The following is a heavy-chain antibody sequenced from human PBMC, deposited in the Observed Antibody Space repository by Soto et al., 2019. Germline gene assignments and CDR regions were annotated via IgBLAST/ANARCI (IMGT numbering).Heavy chain of an antibody. CDR2: ISGSGGST. J-gene: IGHJ6*02. CDR3: AKVLWNKDYGMDV. D-gene: IGHD1-1*01. Sequence: GGSLRLSCAASGFTFTSYAMSWVRQAPGKGLEWVSVISGSGGSTHYADSVKGRFTISRDNSKNMLYLQMNSLRADDTAIYYCAKVLWNKDYGMDVWGQGTTVTVSS. CDR1: GFTFTSYA. V-gene: IGHV3-23*01.